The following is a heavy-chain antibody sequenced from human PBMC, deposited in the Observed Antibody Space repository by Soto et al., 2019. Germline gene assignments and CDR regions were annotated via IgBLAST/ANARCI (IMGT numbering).Heavy chain of an antibody. D-gene: IGHD4-17*01. V-gene: IGHV1-69*04. Sequence: SVKVSCKASGGTFSSYTISWVRQAPGQGLEWMGRIIPILGIANYAQKFQGRVTITADKSTSTAYMELSSLRSEDTAVYYCARESPDYGDYYYYMDVWGNGTTVTVSS. CDR1: GGTFSSYT. J-gene: IGHJ6*03. CDR3: ARESPDYGDYYYYMDV. CDR2: IIPILGIA.